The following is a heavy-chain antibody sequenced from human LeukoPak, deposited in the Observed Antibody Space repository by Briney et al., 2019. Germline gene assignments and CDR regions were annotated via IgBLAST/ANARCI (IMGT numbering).Heavy chain of an antibody. CDR2: INHSGST. CDR3: ARGARSDY. CDR1: GGSFSGYY. J-gene: IGHJ4*02. Sequence: SETLSLTCAVYGGSFSGYYRSWIRQPPVKGLEWIGEINHSGSTNYNPSLKSRVTISVDTSKNQFSLKLSSVTAADTAVYYCARGARSDYWGQGTLVTVSS. V-gene: IGHV4-34*01.